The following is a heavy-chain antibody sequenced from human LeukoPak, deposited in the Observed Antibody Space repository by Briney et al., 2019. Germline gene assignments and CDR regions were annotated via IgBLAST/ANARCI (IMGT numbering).Heavy chain of an antibody. D-gene: IGHD5-12*01. CDR2: INPSGGST. V-gene: IGHV1-46*01. CDR3: ARDGDSGYEYYYYYGMDV. J-gene: IGHJ6*04. Sequence: EASVKVSCKASGYTFTSYYMHWVRQAPGQGLEWMGIINPSGGSTSYAQKFQGRVTMTRDTSTSTVYMELSSLRSEDTAVYYCARDGDSGYEYYYYYGMDVWGKGTTVTVSS. CDR1: GYTFTSYY.